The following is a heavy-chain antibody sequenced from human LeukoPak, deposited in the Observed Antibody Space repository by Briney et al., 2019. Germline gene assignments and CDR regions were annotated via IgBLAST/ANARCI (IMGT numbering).Heavy chain of an antibody. CDR3: AKLSVGYSGWHFDY. D-gene: IGHD5-12*01. CDR1: GFTFSSYA. CDR2: ISGSGGST. J-gene: IGHJ4*02. Sequence: PGGSLRLSCAASGFTFSSYAMSWVRQAPGKGLDWVSAISGSGGSTYYADSVKGRFTISRDNSKNTLYLQMNSLRAEDTAVYYCAKLSVGYSGWHFDYWGQGTLVTVSS. V-gene: IGHV3-23*01.